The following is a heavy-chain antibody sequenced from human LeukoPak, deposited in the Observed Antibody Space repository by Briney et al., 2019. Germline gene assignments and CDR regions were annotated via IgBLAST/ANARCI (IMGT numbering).Heavy chain of an antibody. CDR1: GYTFTSYG. J-gene: IGHJ4*02. CDR3: ARDGGYDSSGYYWVY. V-gene: IGHV1-18*01. Sequence: GASVKVSCKASGYTFTSYGISWVRQAPGQGLEWMGWISAYNGNTNYAQKLQGRVTMTTDTSTSTAYMELRSLRSDDTAVYYCARDGGYDSSGYYWVYWGQGTLVTVSS. CDR2: ISAYNGNT. D-gene: IGHD3-22*01.